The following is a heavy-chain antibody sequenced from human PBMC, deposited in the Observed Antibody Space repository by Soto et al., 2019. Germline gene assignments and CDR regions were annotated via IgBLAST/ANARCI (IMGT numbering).Heavy chain of an antibody. V-gene: IGHV3-23*01. D-gene: IGHD2-2*01. J-gene: IGHJ4*02. Sequence: EVQLLESGGGLVQPGGSLRLSCAASRFTFSSYAMCWVRQARGKWLGWVSSISVSGGSTYYADSVKGRFTISRDNSKNTLYLQMNSLRTEDTAVYYCAKDGYSITRHKSLDYWGQGTLVTVSS. CDR2: ISVSGGST. CDR1: RFTFSSYA. CDR3: AKDGYSITRHKSLDY.